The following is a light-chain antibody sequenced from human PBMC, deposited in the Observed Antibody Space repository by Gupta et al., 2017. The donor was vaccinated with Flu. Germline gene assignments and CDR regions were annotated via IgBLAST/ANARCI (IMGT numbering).Light chain of an antibody. CDR2: GAS. V-gene: IGKV3-20*01. Sequence: EIVLTQSPGTLSLSPGERATLSCRASQSVSSHYLAWYQQKPGQAPRLLMYGASSRATGIPDRSSGSGSVTDFTLTISRLEPEDFAVYYCQQYGTSPGTFGQGTKVEIK. CDR1: QSVSSHY. J-gene: IGKJ1*01. CDR3: QQYGTSPGT.